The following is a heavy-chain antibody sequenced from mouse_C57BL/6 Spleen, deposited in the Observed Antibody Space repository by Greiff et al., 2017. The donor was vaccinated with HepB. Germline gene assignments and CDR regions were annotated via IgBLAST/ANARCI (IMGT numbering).Heavy chain of an antibody. CDR3: ARTSYYYGSSEGHYFDY. J-gene: IGHJ2*01. D-gene: IGHD1-1*01. CDR2: INYDGSST. Sequence: EVMLVESEGGLVQPGSSMKLSCTASGFTFSDYYMAWVRQVPEKGLEWVANINYDGSSTYYLDSLKSRFIISRDNAKNILYLQMSSLKSEDTATYYCARTSYYYGSSEGHYFDYWGQGTTLTVSS. V-gene: IGHV5-16*01. CDR1: GFTFSDYY.